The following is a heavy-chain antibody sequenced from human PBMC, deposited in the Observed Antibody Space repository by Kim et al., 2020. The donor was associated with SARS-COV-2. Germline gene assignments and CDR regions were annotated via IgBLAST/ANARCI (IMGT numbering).Heavy chain of an antibody. J-gene: IGHJ4*02. Sequence: GGSLRLSCAASGFTVSTNYMSWVRQAPGKGLEWVSVFYSGGRTYYADSVKGRFTISRDNSKNTVNLQMNSLRGEDTAVYYCARSSGNYYFDYWGQVTLVTVSS. CDR1: GFTVSTNY. V-gene: IGHV3-53*05. D-gene: IGHD6-19*01. CDR2: FYSGGRT. CDR3: ARSSGNYYFDY.